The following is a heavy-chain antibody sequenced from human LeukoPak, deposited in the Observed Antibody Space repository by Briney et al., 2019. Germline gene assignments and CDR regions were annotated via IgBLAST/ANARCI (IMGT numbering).Heavy chain of an antibody. CDR1: GFTFTSYS. D-gene: IGHD2-21*02. CDR3: ARDRRGVVTAIPGEYFQH. Sequence: GGSLRLSCAASGFTFTSYSMNWVRQAPGQGLEWVSSISSSSSYIYYADSVKGRFTISRDNAKNSLYLQMNSLRAEDTAVYYCARDRRGVVTAIPGEYFQHWGQGTLVTVSS. V-gene: IGHV3-21*01. CDR2: ISSSSSYI. J-gene: IGHJ1*01.